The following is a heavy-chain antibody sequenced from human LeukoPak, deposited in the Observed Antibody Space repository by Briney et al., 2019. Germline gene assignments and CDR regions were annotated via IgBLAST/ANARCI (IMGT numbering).Heavy chain of an antibody. CDR1: GGSFSGYY. J-gene: IGHJ4*02. CDR3: ARLSSPHYGDYGY. D-gene: IGHD4-17*01. Sequence: SETLSLTCAVYGGSFSGYYWSWIRQPPGKGLEWIGEINHSGSTNYNPSLKSRVTISVDTSKDQFSLKLSSVTAADTAVYYCARLSSPHYGDYGYWGQGTLVTVSS. V-gene: IGHV4-34*01. CDR2: INHSGST.